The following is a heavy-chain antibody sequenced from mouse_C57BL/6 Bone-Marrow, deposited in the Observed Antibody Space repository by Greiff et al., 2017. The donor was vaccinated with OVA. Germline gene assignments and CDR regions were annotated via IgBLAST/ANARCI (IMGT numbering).Heavy chain of an antibody. CDR1: GYTFTDYK. CDR3: ASDGDYDGFAY. Sequence: DVQLQEPGPELVKPGASVKLSCKASGYTFTDYKMDWVKQRPGQSLEWIGDINPNNGGTNYNQKFKGKATLTVDKSSSTAYMELRSLTSEDTAVYYCASDGDYDGFAYWGQGTLVTVSA. D-gene: IGHD2-4*01. J-gene: IGHJ3*01. V-gene: IGHV1-18*01. CDR2: INPNNGGT.